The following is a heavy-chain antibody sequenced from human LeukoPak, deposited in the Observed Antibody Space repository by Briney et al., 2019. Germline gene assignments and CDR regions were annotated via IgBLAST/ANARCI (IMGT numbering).Heavy chain of an antibody. CDR1: GFTCYDYA. V-gene: IGHV3-9*01. CDR2: IAWNTGNT. D-gene: IGHD3-10*01. J-gene: IGHJ4*02. Sequence: PGGSLRLSCAASGFTCYDYAMHWVRQAPGKGLEWVSGIAWNTGNTDYADSVKGRFTISRDNAENSLYLQMNSLRAEDTALYYCAKDMNSYGSGSSYNPWGPFDSWGQGTLVTVSS. CDR3: AKDMNSYGSGSSYNPWGPFDS.